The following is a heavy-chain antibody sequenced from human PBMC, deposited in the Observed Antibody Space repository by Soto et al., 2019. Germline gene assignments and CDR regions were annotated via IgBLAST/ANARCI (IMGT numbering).Heavy chain of an antibody. CDR3: ARETRYCSSTSCSKVNNWFDP. CDR1: GGSITSSSYY. V-gene: IGHV4-39*07. CDR2: IYYSGRT. D-gene: IGHD2-2*01. Sequence: SETLSLTCTVSGGSITSSSYYWGWIRQPPGKGLEWIGSIYYSGRTYYSPSLKSRVTISVDTSKNQFSLKLSSVTAADTAVYYCARETRYCSSTSCSKVNNWFDPWGQGTLVTVSS. J-gene: IGHJ5*02.